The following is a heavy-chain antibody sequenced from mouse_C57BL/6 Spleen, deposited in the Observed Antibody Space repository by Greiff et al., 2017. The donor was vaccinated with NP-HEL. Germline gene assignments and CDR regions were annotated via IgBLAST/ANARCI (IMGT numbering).Heavy chain of an antibody. CDR3: ARGGNSWFAY. J-gene: IGHJ3*01. V-gene: IGHV1-69*01. CDR1: GYTFTSYW. CDR2: IDPSDSYT. Sequence: VQLQQSGAELVMPGASVKLSCKASGYTFTSYWMHWVKQRPGQGLEWIGEIDPSDSYTNYNQKFKGKSTLTVDKSSSTAYMQLSSLTSEDSAVYYCARGGNSWFAYWGQGTLVTVSA.